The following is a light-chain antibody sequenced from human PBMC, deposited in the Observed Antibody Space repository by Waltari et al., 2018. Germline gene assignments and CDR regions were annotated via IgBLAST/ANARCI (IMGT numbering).Light chain of an antibody. CDR2: DTS. Sequence: EIVLTQSPVTLSLSPGERATLSCRASQSVDSYLAWYQQKRGQPPRLLIYDTSNRATGIPARFSGSGSGTDFTLTISRLEPEDFAVYYCHQYGNSPQTFGQGTKLEI. V-gene: IGKV3-11*01. J-gene: IGKJ1*01. CDR1: QSVDSY. CDR3: HQYGNSPQT.